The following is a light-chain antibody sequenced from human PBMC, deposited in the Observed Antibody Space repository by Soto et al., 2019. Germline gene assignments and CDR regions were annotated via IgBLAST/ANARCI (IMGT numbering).Light chain of an antibody. Sequence: EIVLTQSPGTLSLSPGERATLSCRASQSVSSSYLAWYQQKPGQAPRLLIYGASSRATGIPDRFSGSGSGTDFTLTISRLEPEDFAVYYCQQYGTAPPRHTFGQGTKVDIK. J-gene: IGKJ2*01. CDR1: QSVSSSY. CDR2: GAS. V-gene: IGKV3-20*01. CDR3: QQYGTAPPRHT.